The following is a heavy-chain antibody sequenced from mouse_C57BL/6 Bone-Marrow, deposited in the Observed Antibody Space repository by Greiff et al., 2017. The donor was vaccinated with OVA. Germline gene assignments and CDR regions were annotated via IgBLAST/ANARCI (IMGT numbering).Heavy chain of an antibody. CDR2: INPNNGGT. CDR3: ARGSNWVWYFDV. J-gene: IGHJ1*03. CDR1: GYTFTDYD. D-gene: IGHD2-5*01. V-gene: IGHV1-22*01. Sequence: VQLKQSGPELVKPGASVKMSCKASGYTFTDYDMHWVKQSHGKSLEWIGYINPNNGGTSYNQKFKGKATLTVNKSASTAYMVLRSLTSEDSAVYYCARGSNWVWYFDVWGTGTTVTVSS.